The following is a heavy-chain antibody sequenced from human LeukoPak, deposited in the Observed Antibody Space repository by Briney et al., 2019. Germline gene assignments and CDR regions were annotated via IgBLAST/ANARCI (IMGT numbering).Heavy chain of an antibody. Sequence: KPSEALSLTCAVYGGSFSGYYWSWIRQPPGKGLEWIGEINHSGSTNYNPSLKSRVTISVDTSKNQFSLKLSSVTAADTAVYHCARGSVLPIVVVVAATGGRFDPWGQGTLVTVSS. CDR2: INHSGST. J-gene: IGHJ5*02. V-gene: IGHV4-34*01. D-gene: IGHD2-15*01. CDR3: ARGSVLPIVVVVAATGGRFDP. CDR1: GGSFSGYY.